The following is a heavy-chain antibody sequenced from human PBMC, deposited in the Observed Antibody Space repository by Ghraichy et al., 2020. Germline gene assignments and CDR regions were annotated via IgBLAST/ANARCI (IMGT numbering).Heavy chain of an antibody. CDR3: ARATSVTTGFLGDNQLHHGMDV. V-gene: IGHV3-7*01. CDR2: IIQDGSEK. J-gene: IGHJ6*02. D-gene: IGHD4-17*01. CDR1: GFTFSSYW. Sequence: GGSLRLSCAASGFTFSSYWMSWVRQAPGKGLEWVANIIQDGSEKYYVDSVKGRFTISRDNAKSSLYLQMNSLRAEDTAVYYCARATSVTTGFLGDNQLHHGMDVWGQGATVTVSS.